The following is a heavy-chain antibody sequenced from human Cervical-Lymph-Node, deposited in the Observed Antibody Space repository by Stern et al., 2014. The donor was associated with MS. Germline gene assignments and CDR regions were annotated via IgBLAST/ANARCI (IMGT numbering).Heavy chain of an antibody. J-gene: IGHJ4*02. CDR1: ELTLTSGA. CDR3: ATGRGYCSGGSYFSY. Sequence: QLVESGPEVKKPGTSVKVSCKASELTLTSGAMQWVRQARGQRPEWIGWVVVGSGKADYAQKFRERVAITRDMSTKTVYMELSSLRPDDTAVYYCATGRGYCSGGSYFSYWGQGTLVTVSS. D-gene: IGHD2-15*01. V-gene: IGHV1-58*02. CDR2: VVVGSGKA.